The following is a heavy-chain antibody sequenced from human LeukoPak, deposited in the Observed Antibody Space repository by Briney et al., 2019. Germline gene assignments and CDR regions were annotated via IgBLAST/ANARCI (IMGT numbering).Heavy chain of an antibody. CDR1: GFTFSSYG. V-gene: IGHV3-30*02. J-gene: IGHJ4*02. Sequence: GGSLRLSCAASGFTFSSYGMHWVRQAPGKGLEWVAFIRYDRRNQYYADSVKGRFTISRDNAKNSLYLQMNSLRAEDTAVYYCAREVATILNDYWGQGTLVTVSS. D-gene: IGHD5-12*01. CDR3: AREVATILNDY. CDR2: IRYDRRNQ.